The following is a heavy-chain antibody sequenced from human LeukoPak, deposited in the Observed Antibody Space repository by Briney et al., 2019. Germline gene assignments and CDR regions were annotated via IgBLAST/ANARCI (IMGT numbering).Heavy chain of an antibody. J-gene: IGHJ3*02. CDR3: AREGSIAARPRVDAFDI. V-gene: IGHV1-69*01. CDR2: IIPIFGTA. CDR1: GGTFSSYA. Sequence: SVKVSCKASGGTFSSYAISWVRQAPGQGLEWMGGIIPIFGTANYAQKFQGRATVTADESTSTAYMELSSLRSEDTALYYCAREGSIAARPRVDAFDIWGQGTMVTVSS. D-gene: IGHD6-6*01.